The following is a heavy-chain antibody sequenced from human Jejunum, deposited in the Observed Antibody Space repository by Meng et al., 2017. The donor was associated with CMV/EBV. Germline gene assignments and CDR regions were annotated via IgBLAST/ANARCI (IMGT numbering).Heavy chain of an antibody. CDR2: IEFDGIAT. J-gene: IGHJ4*02. V-gene: IGHV3-30*02. CDR1: GFTFSNDG. CDR3: VKDIDH. Sequence: QVHLVVSXXGXVQPGXSLRLSCAASGFTFSNDGMHWVRQAPGRGPEWVAFIEFDGIATYYADSIKGRFTISRDNSKNTVFLQMNSLKVDDTGLYYCVKDIDHWGQGTLVTVSS.